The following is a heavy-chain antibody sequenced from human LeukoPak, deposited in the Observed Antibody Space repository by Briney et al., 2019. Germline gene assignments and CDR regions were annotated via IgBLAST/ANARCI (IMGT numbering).Heavy chain of an antibody. CDR1: GFTFSSFW. J-gene: IGHJ4*02. V-gene: IGHV3-7*01. CDR2: IKQDGSLQ. D-gene: IGHD3-22*01. CDR3: ATSYDSSGCD. Sequence: PGGSLRLSCAASGFTFSSFWMAWVRQAPGKGLEWVDNIKQDGSLQYYGDSVKGRFTISRDNAKNSLYLQMNSLRAEDTALYYCATSYDSSGCDWGQGTLVTVSS.